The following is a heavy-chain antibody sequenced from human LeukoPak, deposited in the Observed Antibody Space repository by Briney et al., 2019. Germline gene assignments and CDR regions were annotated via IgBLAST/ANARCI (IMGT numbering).Heavy chain of an antibody. CDR2: IYHSGST. V-gene: IGHV4-30-2*01. CDR1: GVSISSSSYY. Sequence: SETLSLTCTVSGVSISSSSYYWSWIRQPPGKGLEWIGYIYHSGSTYYNPSLKSRVTISVDTSKNQFSLKLSSVTAADTAVYYCAYSSGHYWGQGTLVTVPS. J-gene: IGHJ4*02. D-gene: IGHD6-19*01. CDR3: AYSSGHY.